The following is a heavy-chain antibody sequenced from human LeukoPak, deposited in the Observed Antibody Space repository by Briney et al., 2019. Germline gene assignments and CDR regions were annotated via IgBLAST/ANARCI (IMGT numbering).Heavy chain of an antibody. Sequence: PGGPLRLSCAASGFTFSSYGMSWVRQAPGKGLEWVSVIYSGGSTYYADSVKGRFTISRDNSKNTLYLQMNSLRAEDTAVYYCAKCGGDCFLDYWGQGTLVTVSS. CDR1: GFTFSSYG. CDR2: IYSGGST. D-gene: IGHD2-21*02. V-gene: IGHV3-23*03. CDR3: AKCGGDCFLDY. J-gene: IGHJ4*02.